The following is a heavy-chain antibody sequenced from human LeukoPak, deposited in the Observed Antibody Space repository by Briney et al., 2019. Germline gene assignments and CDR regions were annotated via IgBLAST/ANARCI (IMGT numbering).Heavy chain of an antibody. V-gene: IGHV1-18*01. D-gene: IGHD2-2*01. J-gene: IGHJ6*03. CDR1: GYTLRSYG. Sequence: ASVKVSCKASGYTLRSYGITRVRQAPGQGLEWMGWISAYNGNTKYPRKLQGRVTMTTDTSTSTAYMELRSLRSDDTAVYYCARGPIIDIVIVPAADDYYYMDVWGKGTTVTVSS. CDR2: ISAYNGNT. CDR3: ARGPIIDIVIVPAADDYYYMDV.